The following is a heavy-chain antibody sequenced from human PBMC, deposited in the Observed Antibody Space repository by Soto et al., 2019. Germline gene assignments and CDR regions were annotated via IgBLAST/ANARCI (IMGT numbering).Heavy chain of an antibody. CDR1: GHTLTELS. CDR3: AAGGTRWLHSPVDY. D-gene: IGHD1-1*01. Sequence: QVQLLQSGAEVKKPGASVKVSCKVSGHTLTELSMHWVRQAPGRGLEWMGGFDPEDGETIFAQKFQGRVTMTEDTSTDSTYMELTSLSSEDTAVYYCAAGGTRWLHSPVDYWGQGTLVTISS. V-gene: IGHV1-24*01. J-gene: IGHJ4*02. CDR2: FDPEDGET.